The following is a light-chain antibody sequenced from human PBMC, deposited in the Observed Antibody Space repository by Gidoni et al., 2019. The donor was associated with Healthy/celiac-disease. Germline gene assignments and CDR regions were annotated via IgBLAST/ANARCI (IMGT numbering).Light chain of an antibody. J-gene: IGKJ3*01. V-gene: IGKV1-39*01. CDR1: QSISSY. CDR3: QQSYSRGFT. CDR2: AAS. Sequence: DIQMTQSPSSLSASVGDRVTITCRASQSISSYLNWYQQKPGKAPKLLIYAASSLQSGVPSRFSGSGSGTDFTLTNSSLQPEDFATYYCQQSYSRGFTFGPGTKVDIK.